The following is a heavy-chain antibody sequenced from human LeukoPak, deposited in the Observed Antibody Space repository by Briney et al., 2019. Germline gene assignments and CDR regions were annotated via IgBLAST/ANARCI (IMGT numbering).Heavy chain of an antibody. CDR1: GGSVSSYY. CDR3: ARGHNSGWRNFDY. D-gene: IGHD6-19*01. Sequence: KSSETLSLTCTVSGGSVSSYYWNWIRQPAGKGLEWIGHIYTRGATNYNPSVKSRVTMSVDTSKNQFSLKVSSVTAADTAVYYCARGHNSGWRNFDYWGQGTLVTVSS. V-gene: IGHV4-4*07. CDR2: IYTRGAT. J-gene: IGHJ4*02.